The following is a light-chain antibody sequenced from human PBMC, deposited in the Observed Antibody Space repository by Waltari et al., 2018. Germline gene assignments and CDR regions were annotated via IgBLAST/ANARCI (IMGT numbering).Light chain of an antibody. Sequence: EIILTQSPDTLSVSPGESATLSCRASQSIPRSLAWYQQKPGQPPRLLIYGASTRAKGVPPRFSGSGSGTEFTLTISSLQSEDFAVYYCQQYRDWPLTFGGGTKVEIK. J-gene: IGKJ4*01. V-gene: IGKV3-15*01. CDR1: QSIPRS. CDR3: QQYRDWPLT. CDR2: GAS.